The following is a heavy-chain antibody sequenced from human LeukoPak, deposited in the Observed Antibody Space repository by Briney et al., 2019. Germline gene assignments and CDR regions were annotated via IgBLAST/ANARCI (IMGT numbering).Heavy chain of an antibody. D-gene: IGHD3-10*01. CDR3: ARIGNGSGSYRVGYYYYYMDV. J-gene: IGHJ6*03. CDR2: IYHSGST. Sequence: PSETLSLTCTVSGYSISSGYYWGWIRQPPGKGLEWIGSIYHSGSTYYNPSLKSRVTISVDTSKNQFSLKLSSVTAADTAVYYCARIGNGSGSYRVGYYYYYMDVWGKGTTVTISS. CDR1: GYSISSGYY. V-gene: IGHV4-38-2*02.